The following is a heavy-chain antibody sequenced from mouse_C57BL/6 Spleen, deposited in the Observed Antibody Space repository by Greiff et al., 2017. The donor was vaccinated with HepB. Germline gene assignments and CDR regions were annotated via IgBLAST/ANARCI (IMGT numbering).Heavy chain of an antibody. Sequence: VQLQESGAELVKPGASVKLSCKASGYTFTSYWMHWVKQRPGQGLEWIGMIHPNSGSTNYNEKFKSKATLTVDKSSSTAYMQLSSLTSEDSAVYYCASTNDYAAWFAYWGQGTLVTVSA. J-gene: IGHJ3*01. V-gene: IGHV1-64*01. D-gene: IGHD2-4*01. CDR2: IHPNSGST. CDR3: ASTNDYAAWFAY. CDR1: GYTFTSYW.